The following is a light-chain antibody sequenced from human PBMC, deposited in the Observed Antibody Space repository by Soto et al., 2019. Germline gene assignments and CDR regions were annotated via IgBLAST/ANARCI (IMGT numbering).Light chain of an antibody. CDR3: QQANSFPIT. Sequence: DRRMTHSPSTRSAPVGERVTSTGLASQSISSWLAWYQQKPGEAPKLLIYAASSLQSGVPSRFSGSGSGTDFTLTISSLQPEDFATYYCQQANSFPITFGQGTRLEIK. V-gene: IGKV1-12*01. CDR1: QSISSW. CDR2: AAS. J-gene: IGKJ5*01.